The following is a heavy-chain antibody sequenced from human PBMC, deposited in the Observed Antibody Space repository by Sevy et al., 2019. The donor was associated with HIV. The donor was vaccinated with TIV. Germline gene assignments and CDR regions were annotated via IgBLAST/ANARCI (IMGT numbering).Heavy chain of an antibody. Sequence: GGCLRLSCAASGFTFNTHAMHWVRQAPGKGLEWLALISYDGIIKYYADSVKGRLTISRDNSKNTLSLQMNSLRVEDTAVSFCAREWGYTSAWSPGNHWGQGTLVTVSS. CDR1: GFTFNTHA. CDR3: AREWGYTSAWSPGNH. J-gene: IGHJ4*02. CDR2: ISYDGIIK. D-gene: IGHD6-19*01. V-gene: IGHV3-30*04.